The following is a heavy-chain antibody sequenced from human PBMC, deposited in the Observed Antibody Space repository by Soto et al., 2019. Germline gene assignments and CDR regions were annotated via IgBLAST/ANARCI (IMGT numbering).Heavy chain of an antibody. CDR3: AKDQLTAGGDYYYYYGMDV. V-gene: IGHV3-23*01. CDR2: ISGGGGGS. J-gene: IGHJ6*02. D-gene: IGHD6-13*01. CDR1: GFTFSSFA. Sequence: EVVLLESGGGLVQPGGSLRLSCEASGFTFSSFAMSWVRQTPGKGLEWLSGISGGGGGSYYADSVKGRFTISRDNSKNTLYLHMNSLRVEDTALYYCAKDQLTAGGDYYYYYGMDVWGRGTAVTVSS.